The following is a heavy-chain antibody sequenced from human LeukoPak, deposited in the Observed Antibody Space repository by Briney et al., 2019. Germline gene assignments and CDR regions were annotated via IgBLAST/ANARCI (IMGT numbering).Heavy chain of an antibody. V-gene: IGHV1-18*01. Sequence: GASVKVSCKASGYTFTSYGISWVRQAPGQGLEWMGWISGYNGNTNYAQNLQGRVTMTTDTSTSTAYMELRSLRSDDTAVYYCARVAEQLVDYWGQGTLVAVSS. CDR3: ARVAEQLVDY. D-gene: IGHD6-13*01. CDR1: GYTFTSYG. CDR2: ISGYNGNT. J-gene: IGHJ4*02.